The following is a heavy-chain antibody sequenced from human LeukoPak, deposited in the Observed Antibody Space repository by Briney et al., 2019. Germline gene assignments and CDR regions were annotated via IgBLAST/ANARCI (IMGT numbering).Heavy chain of an antibody. Sequence: SETLSLTCTVSGGSINSYYWSWIRQPPGKGLEWIGYIYYSGSTNYNPSLKSRVTISVDTSKNQFSLKLSSVTAADTAVYYCARDGGSYYDYYYYMDVWGKGTTVTVSS. CDR2: IYYSGST. J-gene: IGHJ6*03. CDR3: ARDGGSYYDYYYYMDV. CDR1: GGSINSYY. V-gene: IGHV4-59*01. D-gene: IGHD1-26*01.